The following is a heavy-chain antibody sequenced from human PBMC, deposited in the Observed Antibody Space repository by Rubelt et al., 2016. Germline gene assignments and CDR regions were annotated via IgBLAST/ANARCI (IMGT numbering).Heavy chain of an antibody. D-gene: IGHD3-16*01. CDR3: AGDYGGNY. CDR2: MYSDGST. CDR1: GFSVSNNY. J-gene: IGHJ4*02. V-gene: IGHV3-53*04. Sequence: VQLVESGGGLEQPGGSLRLSCAASGFSVSNNYMSWVRQAPGKGLGWVSVMYSDGSTYYADYGKGRFTISVHNSKNTLYLEMNSLRTEDTAVYYCAGDYGGNYWGQGTLVTVSS.